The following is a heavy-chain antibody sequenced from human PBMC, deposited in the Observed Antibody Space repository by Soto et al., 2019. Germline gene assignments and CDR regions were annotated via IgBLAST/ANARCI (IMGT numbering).Heavy chain of an antibody. J-gene: IGHJ3*02. CDR2: INPSGGST. D-gene: IGHD2-2*03. CDR1: RYTYASYY. V-gene: IGHV1-46*03. Sequence: GVAVKVTCKASRYTYASYYLQSLRQAPGKGLEWMGIINPSGGSTSYAQKFQGRVTMTRDTSTSTVYMELSSLRSEDTAVYYCARAGPLRRMDIVVVPRASLDAFDIWGQGTMVTVSS. CDR3: ARAGPLRRMDIVVVPRASLDAFDI.